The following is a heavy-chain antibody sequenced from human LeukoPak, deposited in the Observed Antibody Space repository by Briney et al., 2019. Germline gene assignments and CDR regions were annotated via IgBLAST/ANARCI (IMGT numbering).Heavy chain of an antibody. CDR1: GYTFTDYY. D-gene: IGHD4-17*01. CDR2: INPNSGAT. CDR3: ARDEQGGTTGGLGY. Sequence: ASVKVSCKASGYTFTDYYIHWVRQAPGQGLEWVGRINPNSGATHYPQKFQGRVTMTRDTSINTAYLELNSLRSDDTAIYYCARDEQGGTTGGLGYWGRGTLVTVSS. J-gene: IGHJ4*02. V-gene: IGHV1-2*06.